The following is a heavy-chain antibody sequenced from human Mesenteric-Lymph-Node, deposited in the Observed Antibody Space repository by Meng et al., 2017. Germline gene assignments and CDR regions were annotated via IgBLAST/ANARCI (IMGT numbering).Heavy chain of an antibody. D-gene: IGHD3-9*01. CDR1: GYTFTGYY. CDR2: INPSGGST. J-gene: IGHJ4*02. Sequence: ASVKVSCKASGYTFTGYYMHWVRQAPGQGLEWMGIINPSGGSTSYAQKFQGRVTMTRDTSTSTAYMELRSLRSDDTAVYYCARDDYDILTGYRHFDYWGQETLVTVSS. CDR3: ARDDYDILTGYRHFDY. V-gene: IGHV1-46*01.